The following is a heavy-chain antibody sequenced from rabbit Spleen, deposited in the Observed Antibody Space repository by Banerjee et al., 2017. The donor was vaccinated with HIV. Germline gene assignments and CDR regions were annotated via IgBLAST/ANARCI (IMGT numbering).Heavy chain of an antibody. CDR2: VDVGSSGFT. CDR1: GFSFSSSDY. V-gene: IGHV1S40*01. D-gene: IGHD1-1*01. CDR3: ARDTSSSFSSYGMDL. Sequence: QSLEESGGDLVKPGASLTLTCTASGFSFSSSDYMCWVRQAPGKGLEWIGCVDVGSSGFTYFATWAKGRFTISKTSSTTVTLQMTRLTAADTATYFCARDTSSSFSSYGMDLWGPGTLVTVS. J-gene: IGHJ6*01.